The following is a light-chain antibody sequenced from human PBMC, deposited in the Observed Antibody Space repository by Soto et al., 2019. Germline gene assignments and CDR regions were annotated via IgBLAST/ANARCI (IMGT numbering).Light chain of an antibody. J-gene: IGKJ1*01. CDR3: QQYGSSPWT. CDR2: GAS. V-gene: IGKV3-20*01. CDR1: QSVSSY. Sequence: EILLTQSPATLSLSPGERATLSCRASQSVSSYLAWYQQKPGQAPRLLIYGASSRATGIPDRFSGSGSGTDFTLTISSLEPEDFAVYYCQQYGSSPWTFGQGTKVDIK.